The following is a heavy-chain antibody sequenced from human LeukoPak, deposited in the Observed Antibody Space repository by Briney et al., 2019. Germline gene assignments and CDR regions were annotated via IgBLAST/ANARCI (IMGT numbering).Heavy chain of an antibody. D-gene: IGHD2-2*01. CDR2: INHRGYT. J-gene: IGHJ4*02. Sequence: SETLSLTCAVYGTSFSGYFRSWIRQPPGKGPEWIGDINHRGYTNYNPSLKSRVIISVDTSKNQFSLNLTSVTAADTAVYYCARAYYSTSFYPYWGQRTSVTVSS. CDR3: ARAYYSTSFYPY. V-gene: IGHV4-34*01. CDR1: GTSFSGYF.